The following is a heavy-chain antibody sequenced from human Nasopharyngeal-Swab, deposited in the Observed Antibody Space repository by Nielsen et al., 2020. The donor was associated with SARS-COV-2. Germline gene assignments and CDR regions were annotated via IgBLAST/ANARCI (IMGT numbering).Heavy chain of an antibody. D-gene: IGHD6-13*01. CDR1: GGTFSSYA. CDR2: IIPIFGTA. V-gene: IGHV1-69*13. Sequence: SVKVSCKASGGTFSSYAISWVRQAPGQGLEWMGGIIPIFGTANYAQKFQGRVTITADESTSTAHMELSSLRSEDTAVYYCARSIVPGYSSSWAPGIFDYWGQGTRVTVSS. J-gene: IGHJ4*02. CDR3: ARSIVPGYSSSWAPGIFDY.